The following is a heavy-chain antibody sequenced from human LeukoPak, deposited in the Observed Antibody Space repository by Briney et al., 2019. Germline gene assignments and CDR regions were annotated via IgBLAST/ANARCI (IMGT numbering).Heavy chain of an antibody. CDR2: ISSSSSYI. V-gene: IGHV3-21*01. CDR3: ARAVPIRRYYYDSSGYAVTMGYFDY. J-gene: IGHJ4*02. CDR1: GFTFSSYS. D-gene: IGHD3-22*01. Sequence: GRSLRLSCAASGFTFSSYSMNWVRQAPGKGLEWVSSISSSSSYIYYADSVKGRFTISRDNAKNSLYLQMNSLRAEDTAVYYCARAVPIRRYYYDSSGYAVTMGYFDYWGQGTLVTVSS.